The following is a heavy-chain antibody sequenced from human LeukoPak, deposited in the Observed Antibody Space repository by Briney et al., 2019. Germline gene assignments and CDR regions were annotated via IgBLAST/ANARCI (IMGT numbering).Heavy chain of an antibody. V-gene: IGHV3-21*01. J-gene: IGHJ4*02. CDR1: GFTFSSYS. Sequence: GGSLRLSCAASGFTFSSYSMNWVRQAPGKGLEWVSSISSSSSYIYYADSVKGRFTISRDNAKNSLYLQMNSLRAEDTAVYYCARRKDNWNDETFDYWGQGTLVTVSS. D-gene: IGHD1-20*01. CDR3: ARRKDNWNDETFDY. CDR2: ISSSSSYI.